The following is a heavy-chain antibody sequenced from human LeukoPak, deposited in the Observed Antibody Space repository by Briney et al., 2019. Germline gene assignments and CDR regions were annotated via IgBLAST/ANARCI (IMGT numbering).Heavy chain of an antibody. CDR2: TYYRSKWYN. CDR3: ARLGSWSLRD. V-gene: IGHV6-1*01. D-gene: IGHD6-13*01. CDR1: GDSVSSNSAA. Sequence: SQTLSLTCAISGDSVSSNSAAWNWNRQSPSRGLEWLGRTYYRSKWYNDYAVSVKSRITINPDTSKNQFSLQLSSVTAADTAVYYCARLGSWSLRDWGQGTLVTVSS. J-gene: IGHJ4*02.